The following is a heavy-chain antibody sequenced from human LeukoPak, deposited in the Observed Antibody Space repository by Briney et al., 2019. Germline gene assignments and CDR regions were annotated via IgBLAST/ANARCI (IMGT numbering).Heavy chain of an antibody. CDR2: ISGSGGST. Sequence: PGGSLRLSCAASGFTFSSYAMSWVRQAPGKGLEWVSAISGSGGSTYYADSVKGRFTISRDNAKNSLYLQMNSLRAEDTAVYYCARAIKYCSSTSCPLGYWGQGTLVTVSS. V-gene: IGHV3-23*01. D-gene: IGHD2-2*01. CDR3: ARAIKYCSSTSCPLGY. J-gene: IGHJ4*02. CDR1: GFTFSSYA.